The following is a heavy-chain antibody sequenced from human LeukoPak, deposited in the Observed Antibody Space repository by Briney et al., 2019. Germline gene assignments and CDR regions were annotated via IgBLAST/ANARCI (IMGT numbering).Heavy chain of an antibody. CDR2: IYTSGST. J-gene: IGHJ6*02. CDR1: GGSISSYY. D-gene: IGHD3-22*01. V-gene: IGHV4-4*07. CDR3: ARGSYDSSGCYYYGMDV. Sequence: SETLSLTCTVSGGSISSYYWSWIRQPAGKGLEWIGRIYTSGSTNYNPSLKSRVTMSVDTSKNQFSLKLSSVTAADTAVYYCARGSYDSSGCYYYGMDVWGQGTTVTVSS.